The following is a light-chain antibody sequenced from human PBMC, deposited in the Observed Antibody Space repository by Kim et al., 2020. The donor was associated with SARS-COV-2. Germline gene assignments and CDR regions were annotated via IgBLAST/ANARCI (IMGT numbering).Light chain of an antibody. CDR1: GLRTFF. CDR3: NSRDRSGTYLE. CDR2: GTN. J-gene: IGLJ3*02. Sequence: ALGPKVPISCQGDGLRTFFASWFQQKPGQAPVLVFYGTNDRPSGIPDRFSGSRSGNTISLTITGAQAEDEADYFCNSRDRSGTYLEFGGGTQLTVL. V-gene: IGLV3-19*01.